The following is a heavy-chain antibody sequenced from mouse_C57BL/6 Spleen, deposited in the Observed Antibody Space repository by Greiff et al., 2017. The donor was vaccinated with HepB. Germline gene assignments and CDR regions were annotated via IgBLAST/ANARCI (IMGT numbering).Heavy chain of an antibody. CDR3: ARGGHSHGSSSWFAY. Sequence: EVQLQQSGPELVKPGASVKMSCKASGYTFTDYNMHWVKQSHGKSLEWIGYINPNNGGTSYNQKFKGKATLTVNKSSSTAYMELRSLTSEDSAVYYCARGGHSHGSSSWFAYWGQGTLVTVSA. CDR2: INPNNGGT. D-gene: IGHD1-1*01. J-gene: IGHJ3*01. V-gene: IGHV1-22*01. CDR1: GYTFTDYN.